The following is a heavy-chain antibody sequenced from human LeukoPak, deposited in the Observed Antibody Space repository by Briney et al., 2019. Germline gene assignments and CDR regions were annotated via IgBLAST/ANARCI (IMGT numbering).Heavy chain of an antibody. CDR1: GGSISSYY. Sequence: PSETLSLTCTVSGGSISSYYWSWIRQPPGKGLEWIGYIYYSGSTNYNPSLKSRVTISVDTSKNQFSLKPSSVTAADTAVYYCARDRDHYGSGSYYVGWFDPWGQGTLVTVSS. D-gene: IGHD3-10*01. CDR3: ARDRDHYGSGSYYVGWFDP. J-gene: IGHJ5*02. CDR2: IYYSGST. V-gene: IGHV4-59*01.